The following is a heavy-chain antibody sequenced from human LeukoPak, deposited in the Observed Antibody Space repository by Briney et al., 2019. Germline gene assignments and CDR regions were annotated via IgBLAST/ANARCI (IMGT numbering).Heavy chain of an antibody. Sequence: PGGSLRLSCAASGFTFSSYAMHWVRQAPGKGLEWVAVISYDGSNKYYADSVKGRFTISRDNSKNTLYLQMNSLRAEDTAVYYCARRPRDWYFDLWGRGTLVTVSS. V-gene: IGHV3-30-3*01. CDR2: ISYDGSNK. J-gene: IGHJ2*01. CDR1: GFTFSSYA. D-gene: IGHD5-24*01. CDR3: ARRPRDWYFDL.